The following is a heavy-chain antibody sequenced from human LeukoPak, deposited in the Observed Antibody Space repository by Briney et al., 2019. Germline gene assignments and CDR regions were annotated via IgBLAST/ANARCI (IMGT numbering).Heavy chain of an antibody. Sequence: SETLSLTCAVYVGSFSGYYWSCIREPPGKGLEWVGEINQRGRTKYNPSLKSRVTISVDTSKIQLSLKLSSVTAADTAVYYCARGHGDYGGNYFDYWGQGTLVTVSS. J-gene: IGHJ4*02. CDR3: ARGHGDYGGNYFDY. V-gene: IGHV4-34*01. D-gene: IGHD4-17*01. CDR1: VGSFSGYY. CDR2: INQRGRT.